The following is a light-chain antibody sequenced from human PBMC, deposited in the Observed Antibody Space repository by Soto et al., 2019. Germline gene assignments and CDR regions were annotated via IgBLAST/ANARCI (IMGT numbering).Light chain of an antibody. CDR1: QSVSSSY. J-gene: IGKJ1*01. CDR3: QQYGSSPRT. V-gene: IGKV3-20*01. Sequence: EIVLTQSPGTLSLSPGERATLSCRASQSVSSSYLAWYQQKPGQAPRLLIYGASSRATGIPDRFSCSGSGTDFTLTISRLEPEDFAVYYCQQYGSSPRTFGILTKVEIK. CDR2: GAS.